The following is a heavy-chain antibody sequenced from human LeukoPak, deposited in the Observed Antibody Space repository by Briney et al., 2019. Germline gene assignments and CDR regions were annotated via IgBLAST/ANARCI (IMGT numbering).Heavy chain of an antibody. CDR2: INPNSGGT. CDR1: GYTFTGYY. Sequence: ASVKVSCKASGYTFTGYYIHWVRQAPGQGLEWMGWINPNSGGTNSAQQFQGRVTLTRDTSISAAYMELSRLRSDDTAVYYCARATPLGGWGQGTLVTVSS. D-gene: IGHD3-16*01. V-gene: IGHV1-2*02. J-gene: IGHJ4*02. CDR3: ARATPLGG.